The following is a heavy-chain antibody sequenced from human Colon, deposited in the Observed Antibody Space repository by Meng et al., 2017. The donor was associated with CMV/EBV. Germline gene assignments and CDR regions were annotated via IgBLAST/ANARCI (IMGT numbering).Heavy chain of an antibody. CDR1: GGDISSNNW. J-gene: IGHJ5*02. D-gene: IGHD1-14*01. CDR2: TYHKGNT. Sequence: AGCGGDISSNNWGTWVSQPTGKGREWMGETYHKGNTNDKPALKRRVTISVDKSDNHVAVKLSSGTAADTAVYDCTRASEGRRGVHPWGQGTLVTVSS. V-gene: IGHV4-4*02. CDR3: TRASEGRRGVHP.